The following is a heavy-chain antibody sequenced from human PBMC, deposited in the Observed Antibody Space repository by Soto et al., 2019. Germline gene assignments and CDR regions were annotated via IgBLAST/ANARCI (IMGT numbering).Heavy chain of an antibody. CDR1: GFTFRSYW. CDR3: ARDPYGDYFFDS. V-gene: IGHV3-7*01. Sequence: EVQLVESGGGLVQPGGSLRLSCVGSGFTFRSYWMTWVCQAPGKGLEWVANIKEDGSEQFYVDSVKGRFTISRDNAKNSLFLQMNSLRVEDTAFYYCARDPYGDYFFDSWGQGTLVTVSS. CDR2: IKEDGSEQ. J-gene: IGHJ4*02. D-gene: IGHD4-17*01.